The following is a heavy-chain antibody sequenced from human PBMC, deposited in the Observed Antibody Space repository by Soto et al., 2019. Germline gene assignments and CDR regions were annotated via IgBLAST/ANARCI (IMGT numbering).Heavy chain of an antibody. D-gene: IGHD6-19*01. V-gene: IGHV3-30*18. CDR2: ISFESQK. CDR1: GFTFSNYG. Sequence: QVQVVESGGGVVQPGKSLRLSCAASGFTFSNYGMHWVRQAPGKGLEWVTTISFESQKYYADSVKGRFTISRDNSKNTVSLQLNSLRTEDTAVYFCANSFDSSGAQGGMDVWGQGTTVTVSS. J-gene: IGHJ6*02. CDR3: ANSFDSSGAQGGMDV.